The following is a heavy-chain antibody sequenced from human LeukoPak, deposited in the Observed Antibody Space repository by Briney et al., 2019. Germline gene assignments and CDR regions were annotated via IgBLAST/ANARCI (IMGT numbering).Heavy chain of an antibody. V-gene: IGHV3-23*01. CDR2: ISGSGGST. D-gene: IGHD5-12*01. CDR3: AKDYFRGYSGYDLFDY. CDR1: GFTFSSYG. J-gene: IGHJ4*02. Sequence: GGSLRLSCAASGFTFSSYGMSWVRQAPGKGLEWVSAISGSGGSTYYADSVKGRFTISRDNSKNMLYLQMNSLRAEDTAVYYCAKDYFRGYSGYDLFDYWGQGTLVTVSS.